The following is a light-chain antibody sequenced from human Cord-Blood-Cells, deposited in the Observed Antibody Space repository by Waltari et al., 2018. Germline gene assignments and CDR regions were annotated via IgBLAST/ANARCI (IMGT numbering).Light chain of an antibody. CDR3: QQSYSTPYT. CDR1: QSISSY. CDR2: AAF. Sequence: DIQMTQSPSSLSASVGDRVTITCRASQSISSYLNWYQQKPGKAPNLLIYAAFSLQSGVPSRFSGSGSGTDCTLTISSLQPENFATYYCQQSYSTPYTFGQGTKLEIK. J-gene: IGKJ2*01. V-gene: IGKV1-39*01.